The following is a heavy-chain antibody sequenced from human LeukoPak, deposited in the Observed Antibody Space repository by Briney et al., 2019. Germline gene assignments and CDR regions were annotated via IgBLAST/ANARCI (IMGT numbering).Heavy chain of an antibody. CDR1: GFTFSSYA. CDR3: ARDRGSDFWSGYPDY. J-gene: IGHJ4*02. Sequence: GGSLRLSCAASGFTFSSYAMHWVRQAPGKGLEWVAVISYDGSNKYYADSVKGRFTISRDNSKNTLYLQMNSLRAEDTAVYYCARDRGSDFWSGYPDYWGQGTLVTVSS. V-gene: IGHV3-30-3*01. CDR2: ISYDGSNK. D-gene: IGHD3-3*01.